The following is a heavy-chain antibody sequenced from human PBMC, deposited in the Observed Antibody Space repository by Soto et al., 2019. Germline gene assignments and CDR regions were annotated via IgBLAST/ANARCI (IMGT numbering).Heavy chain of an antibody. CDR2: IRSKAYGGTT. J-gene: IGHJ6*02. CDR3: TRVAHYYYYYGMDV. CDR1: GFTFGDYA. V-gene: IGHV3-49*03. Sequence: PGGSLRLSCTASGFTFGDYAMSWFRQATGKGLEWVGFIRSKAYGGTTEYAASVKGRFTISRDDSKSIAYLQMNSLKTEDTAVYYCTRVAHYYYYYGMDVWGQGTTVTVSS.